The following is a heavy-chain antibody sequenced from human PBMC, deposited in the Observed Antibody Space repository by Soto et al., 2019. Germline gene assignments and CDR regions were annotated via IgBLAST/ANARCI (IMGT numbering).Heavy chain of an antibody. V-gene: IGHV4-31*03. D-gene: IGHD2-21*01. CDR2: IYYSGST. CDR1: GGSISSGGYY. Sequence: SETLSLTCTVSGGSISSGGYYWSWIRQHPGKGLEWIGYIYYSGSTYYNPSLKSRVTISVDTSKNQFSLKLSSVTAADTAVYYCARIAIEYGGVWGQGTTVTVSS. J-gene: IGHJ6*02. CDR3: ARIAIEYGGV.